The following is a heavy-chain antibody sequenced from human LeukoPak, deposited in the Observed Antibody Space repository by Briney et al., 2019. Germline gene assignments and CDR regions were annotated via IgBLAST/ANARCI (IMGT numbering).Heavy chain of an antibody. D-gene: IGHD2-2*01. CDR1: GDTVSELS. CDR2: FDPEEVET. J-gene: IGHJ3*02. CDR3: ATTKAPAAIKRGEGTLEI. Sequence: ASVKVSCKVHGDTVSELSIHWVRRVPGKGLEWMGGFDPEEVETVYAQKFQGRVTMTEDTSTDTVHMDLSSLTSDDTAFYYCATTKAPAAIKRGEGTLEIWGQGTMVIVSS. V-gene: IGHV1-24*01.